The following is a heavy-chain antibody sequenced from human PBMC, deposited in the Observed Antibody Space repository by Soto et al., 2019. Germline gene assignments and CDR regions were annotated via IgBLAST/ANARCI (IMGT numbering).Heavy chain of an antibody. CDR2: ISNAASSK. Sequence: PGGSLRLSCAASGFTFSSYAVSWVRQAPGKGLEWVSYISNAASSKYYADSVKGRFTVSRDNAKGSLYLKLSSVTAADTAVYYCASISNYYGSGSPRYYFDYWGQGTLVTVSS. D-gene: IGHD3-10*01. V-gene: IGHV3-48*03. CDR3: ASISNYYGSGSPRYYFDY. CDR1: GFTFSSYA. J-gene: IGHJ4*02.